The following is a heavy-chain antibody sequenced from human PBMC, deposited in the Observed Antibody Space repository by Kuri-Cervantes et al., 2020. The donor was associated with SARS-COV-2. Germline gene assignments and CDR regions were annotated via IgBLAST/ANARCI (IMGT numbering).Heavy chain of an antibody. CDR3: TTDHGGDPGLWY. CDR1: GFTFSNAW. J-gene: IGHJ4*02. V-gene: IGHV3-15*01. CDR2: IKSKTDGGTT. D-gene: IGHD4-17*01. Sequence: GESLKISCAASGFTFSNAWMSWVRQAPGKGLEWVGRIKSKTDGGTTDYAAPVKGRFTISRDDSKNTLYLQMNSLKTEDTAVYYCTTDHGGDPGLWYWGQGTLVTVSS.